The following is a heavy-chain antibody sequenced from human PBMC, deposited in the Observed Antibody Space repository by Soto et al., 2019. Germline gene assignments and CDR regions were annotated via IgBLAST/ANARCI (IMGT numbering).Heavy chain of an antibody. CDR2: IYSGGSI. J-gene: IGHJ4*02. D-gene: IGHD7-27*01. Sequence: QVQLQESGPGLVKPSQTLSLTCMVSGGSISNVNYCWSRLRQLPDKGLEWIGHIYSGGSIYNNPSLTSRGTILVDTSKNQFSLQLSSVSAADTASYYCARVPSGDKVDYWGQGTLVTVSS. V-gene: IGHV4-30-4*01. CDR3: ARVPSGDKVDY. CDR1: GGSISNVNYC.